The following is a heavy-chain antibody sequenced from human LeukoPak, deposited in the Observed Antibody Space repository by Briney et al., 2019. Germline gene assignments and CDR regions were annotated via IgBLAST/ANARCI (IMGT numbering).Heavy chain of an antibody. CDR2: ISAYNCNT. D-gene: IGHD4-11*01. J-gene: IGHJ4*02. CDR1: GYAFTRSR. V-gene: IGHV1-18*04. Sequence: ASVKLSCKASGYAFTRSRISWVRQAPGQRLEWMGWISAYNCNTNYAHKLQGRVTMTTDTSTTTAYMELRTRPSDDTRVYCCTVTRDYWGQGTLVTVSS. CDR3: TVTRDY.